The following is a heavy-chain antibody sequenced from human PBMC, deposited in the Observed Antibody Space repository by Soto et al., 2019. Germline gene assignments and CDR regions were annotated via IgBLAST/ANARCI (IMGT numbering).Heavy chain of an antibody. CDR3: ARSGPSWPFSKTYNWFDP. CDR2: ISAYNGNT. J-gene: IGHJ5*02. Sequence: QVQLVQSGAEVKKPGASVKVSCKASGYTFTSYGISWVRQAPGQGLEWMGWISAYNGNTNYAQKRQGRVTITTGTSTSTAYMELRSLRSDDTAVYYCARSGPSWPFSKTYNWFDPWGQGTLVTVSS. D-gene: IGHD2-2*01. CDR1: GYTFTSYG. V-gene: IGHV1-18*01.